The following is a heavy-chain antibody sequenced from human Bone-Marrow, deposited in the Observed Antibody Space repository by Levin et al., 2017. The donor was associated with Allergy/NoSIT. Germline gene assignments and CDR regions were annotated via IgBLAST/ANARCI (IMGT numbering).Heavy chain of an antibody. CDR1: GFTFSDYG. CDR3: ARSSGSDAFDL. CDR2: IWYDGSKK. V-gene: IGHV3-33*08. Sequence: GGSLRLSCAASGFTFSDYGMHWVRQVPGKGPEWVALIWYDGSKKNYTDSVKGRFTISRDNSKNTLYMQMNSLRVDDTAIYFCARSSGSDAFDLWGPGTEVTVSS. J-gene: IGHJ3*01. D-gene: IGHD6-19*01.